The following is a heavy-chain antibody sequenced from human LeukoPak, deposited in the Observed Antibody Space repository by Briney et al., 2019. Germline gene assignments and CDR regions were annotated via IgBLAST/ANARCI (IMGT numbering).Heavy chain of an antibody. CDR1: GFTFSNYW. CDR3: ARDEIAAAGTIGY. D-gene: IGHD6-13*01. J-gene: IGHJ4*02. Sequence: PGGALRLSCAASGFTFSNYWMHWVRQAPGKGRVWVSRIDNGGSDTRHADSVKGRFTISRDNAKNTLYLQMNSLRAEDTAVYYCARDEIAAAGTIGYWGQGTLVTVSS. V-gene: IGHV3-74*01. CDR2: IDNGGSDT.